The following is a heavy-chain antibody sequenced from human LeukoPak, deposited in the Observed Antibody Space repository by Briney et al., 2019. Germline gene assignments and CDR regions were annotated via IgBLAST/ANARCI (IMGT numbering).Heavy chain of an antibody. CDR3: AKDHLPPYSSSWSNFDY. V-gene: IGHV3-23*01. D-gene: IGHD6-13*01. Sequence: GGSLRLSCAASGFTFSSYAMSWVRQAPGKGLEWVSAISGSGGSTYYADSVKGRFTISRDNSKNTLYLQMNSLRAEDTAVYYCAKDHLPPYSSSWSNFDYWGQGTLVTVSS. CDR2: ISGSGGST. CDR1: GFTFSSYA. J-gene: IGHJ4*02.